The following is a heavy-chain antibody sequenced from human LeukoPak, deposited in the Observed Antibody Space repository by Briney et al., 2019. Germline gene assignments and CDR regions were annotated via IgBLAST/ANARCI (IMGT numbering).Heavy chain of an antibody. CDR2: IYPGDSDT. CDR3: ARQRELRANWFDP. Sequence: GESLKISCKGSGYSFTSYWIGWVRQTPGKGLEWMGIIYPGDSDTRYSPSFQGQVTISADKSISTAYLQWSSLKASDTAMYYCARQRELRANWFDPWGQGTLVTVSS. V-gene: IGHV5-51*01. D-gene: IGHD1-7*01. CDR1: GYSFTSYW. J-gene: IGHJ5*02.